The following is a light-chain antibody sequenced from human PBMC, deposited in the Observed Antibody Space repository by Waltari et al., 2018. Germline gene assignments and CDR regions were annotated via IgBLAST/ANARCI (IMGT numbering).Light chain of an antibody. CDR2: DAS. CDR1: QQISSTY. V-gene: IGKV3-20*01. CDR3: QQYGHSPPYT. J-gene: IGKJ2*01. Sequence: EIVLTQSPGPLSLSPGETATLSCRASQQISSTYLAWYQQKPGQTPRLLIYDASIRATGIPDRFRGSGSGTDFTLTVSRVEPEDFAVYYCQQYGHSPPYTFGQGTKLEI.